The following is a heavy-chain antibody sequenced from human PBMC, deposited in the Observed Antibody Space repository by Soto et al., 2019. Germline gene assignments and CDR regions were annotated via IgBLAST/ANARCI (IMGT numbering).Heavy chain of an antibody. CDR3: ARARVDITMIVVVRNYYYYGMDV. D-gene: IGHD3-22*01. CDR1: GYTFTSYY. CDR2: INPSGGST. V-gene: IGHV1-46*01. J-gene: IGHJ6*02. Sequence: ASVKVSCKESGYTFTSYYMHWVRQAPGQGLEWMGIINPSGGSTSYAQKFQGRVTMTRDTSTSTVYMELSSLRSEDTAVYYCARARVDITMIVVVRNYYYYGMDVWGQGTTVTVSS.